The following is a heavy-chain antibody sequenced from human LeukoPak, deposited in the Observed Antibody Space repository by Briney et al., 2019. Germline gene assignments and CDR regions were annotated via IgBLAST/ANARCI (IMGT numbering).Heavy chain of an antibody. J-gene: IGHJ6*03. D-gene: IGHD2-2*01. CDR3: ARVAVPRDYMDV. Sequence: ASVKVSCKASGYTFIRYGITWVRQAPGQGLEWMGWISAYNGNTLYAQKFQGRVTMTTDTSTSTAYMELRSLRSDDTAVYYCARVAVPRDYMDVWGKGTTVTVSS. V-gene: IGHV1-18*01. CDR1: GYTFIRYG. CDR2: ISAYNGNT.